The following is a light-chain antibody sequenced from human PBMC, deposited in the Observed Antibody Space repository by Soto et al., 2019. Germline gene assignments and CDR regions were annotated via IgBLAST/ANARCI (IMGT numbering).Light chain of an antibody. CDR1: QSVGTY. CDR3: QQYNDWPRT. J-gene: IGKJ1*01. CDR2: GAS. Sequence: EIVMTQSPATLSVSPGERATLSCRASQSVGTYLAWYQKKPGKAPRLLIYGASTRAAGISPRFSGGGSVTEFTLTISSLQSEDFAVYYCQQYNDWPRTFGQGTKVGIK. V-gene: IGKV3-15*01.